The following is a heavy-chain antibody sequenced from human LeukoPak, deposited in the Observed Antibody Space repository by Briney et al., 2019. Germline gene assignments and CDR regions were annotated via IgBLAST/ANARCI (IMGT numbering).Heavy chain of an antibody. CDR3: ARKMRWLRALDY. V-gene: IGHV4-30-4*08. J-gene: IGHJ4*02. CDR2: IYYSGST. CDR1: GGSISSGDYY. D-gene: IGHD5-24*01. Sequence: SQTLSLTCTVSGGSISSGDYYWSWIRQPPGKGLEWIGYIYYSGSTYYNPSLKSRVTISVDTSKNQFSLKLSSVTAADTAVYYCARKMRWLRALDYWGQGTLVTVSS.